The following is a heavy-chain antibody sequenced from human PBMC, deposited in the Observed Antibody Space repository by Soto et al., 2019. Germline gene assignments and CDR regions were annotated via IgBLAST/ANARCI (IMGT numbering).Heavy chain of an antibody. Sequence: QLQLQKSGPGLVKPSETLSLNCAVSGSSISRTGFHWGWIRRPTGQGLEWIGSIYEGETTFYNSSLNSRVPISANTSKNPSSLTLRSVTAADKAGYYCARRGSRHTFDYRGQITLVNVS. CDR1: GSSISRTGFH. J-gene: IGHJ4*02. CDR3: ARRGSRHTFDY. V-gene: IGHV4-39*01. D-gene: IGHD3-10*01. CDR2: IYEGETT.